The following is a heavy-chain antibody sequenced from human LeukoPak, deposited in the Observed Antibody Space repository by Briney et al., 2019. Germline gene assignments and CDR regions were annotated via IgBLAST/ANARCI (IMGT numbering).Heavy chain of an antibody. CDR1: GFSFSSHG. D-gene: IGHD1-26*01. CDR3: AKDPSHASYFPYYFVD. Sequence: PGGSLRLSCAASGFSFSSHGMSWVRQAPGKGLEWVSSISGRSGSTDYADSMKGRFTISRDNSKNTVNLQMSSLRAEDTAVYYCAKDPSHASYFPYYFVDWGQGALVIVSS. CDR2: ISGRSGST. J-gene: IGHJ4*02. V-gene: IGHV3-23*01.